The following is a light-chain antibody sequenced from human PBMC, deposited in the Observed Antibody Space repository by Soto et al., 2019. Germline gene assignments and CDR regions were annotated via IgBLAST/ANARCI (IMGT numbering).Light chain of an antibody. J-gene: IGKJ3*01. CDR2: GAS. V-gene: IGKV3-20*01. CDR1: ESVSSN. Sequence: EIVLTQSLGTLSLSPGERATLSCRASESVSSNLAWYQQKPGQAPRLLFYGASTRVTDIPARFSGTGSGTEFTLTISRLEPEDFAVYYCQQYTTSPFTFGPGTKVDIK. CDR3: QQYTTSPFT.